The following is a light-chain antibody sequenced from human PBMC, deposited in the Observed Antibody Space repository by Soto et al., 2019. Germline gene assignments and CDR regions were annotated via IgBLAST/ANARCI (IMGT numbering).Light chain of an antibody. Sequence: EIVLTQSPATLSLSPGERATLSCRASQSVSSNYLAWYLQKPGQPPRLLIYGASSMATGIPDRFSGSGSGAYVSLTSSRLEPKEFAVYYCQQYGNSLITFGQGTRLEIK. CDR2: GAS. CDR1: QSVSSNY. J-gene: IGKJ5*01. CDR3: QQYGNSLIT. V-gene: IGKV3-20*01.